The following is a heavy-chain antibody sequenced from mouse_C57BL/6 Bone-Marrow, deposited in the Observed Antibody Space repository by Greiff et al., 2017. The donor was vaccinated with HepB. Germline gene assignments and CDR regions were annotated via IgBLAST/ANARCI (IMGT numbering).Heavy chain of an antibody. CDR3: ASPSYYGSFSWFAY. CDR2: IWSGGST. Sequence: VKLMESGPGLVQPSQSLSITCTVSGFSLTSYGVHWVRQSPGKGLEWLGVIWSGGSTDYNAAFISRLSISKDNSKSQVFFKMNSLQADDTAIYYCASPSYYGSFSWFAYWGQGTLVTVSA. J-gene: IGHJ3*01. D-gene: IGHD1-1*01. V-gene: IGHV2-2*01. CDR1: GFSLTSYG.